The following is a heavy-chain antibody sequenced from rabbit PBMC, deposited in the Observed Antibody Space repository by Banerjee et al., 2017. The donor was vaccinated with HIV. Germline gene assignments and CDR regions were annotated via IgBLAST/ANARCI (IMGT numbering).Heavy chain of an antibody. J-gene: IGHJ4*01. CDR2: INTNSGNA. Sequence: QEQLVESGGGLVQPGGSLKLSCKASGFDFSSYGVSWVRQAPGKGLEWIACINTNSGNAVYASWAKGRFTISKTSPTTVTLQMTSLTAADTATYFCARDLAGVIGWNFNLWGQGTLVTVS. D-gene: IGHD4-1*01. CDR3: ARDLAGVIGWNFNL. CDR1: GFDFSSYG. V-gene: IGHV1S45*01.